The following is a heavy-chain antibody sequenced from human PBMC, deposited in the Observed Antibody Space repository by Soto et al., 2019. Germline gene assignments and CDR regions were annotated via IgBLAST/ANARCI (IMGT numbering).Heavy chain of an antibody. D-gene: IGHD2-15*01. CDR3: ARASAAATSWFVY. CDR1: GYSFPGYY. J-gene: IGHJ4*02. Sequence: VQLVQSGAEVKKPGASVKVSCRTSGYSFPGYYIHWLRQAPGQGLQWMGWFNPNSGGANSAQTFQGRVTMTRDSSLSTVYMELSTLTSDETAVYYCARASAAATSWFVYWGQGTLVTVSS. CDR2: FNPNSGGA. V-gene: IGHV1-2*02.